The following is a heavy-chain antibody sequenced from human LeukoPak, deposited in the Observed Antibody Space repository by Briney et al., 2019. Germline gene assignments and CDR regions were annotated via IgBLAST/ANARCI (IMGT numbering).Heavy chain of an antibody. CDR1: GFTFSSYG. D-gene: IGHD5-18*01. J-gene: IGHJ3*02. CDR3: AKTLQLTAGLDAFDI. V-gene: IGHV3-30*02. CDR2: IRYDGSNK. Sequence: PGGSLRLSCAASGFTFSSYGMHWVRQAPGKGLEWVAFIRYDGSNKYYADSVKGRFTISRDNSKNTLYLQMNSLRAEDTAVYYCAKTLQLTAGLDAFDIWGQGTMVTVSS.